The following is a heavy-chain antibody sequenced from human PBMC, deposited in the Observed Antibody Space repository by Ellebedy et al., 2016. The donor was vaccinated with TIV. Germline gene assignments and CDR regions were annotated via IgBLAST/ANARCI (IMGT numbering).Heavy chain of an antibody. CDR1: GFSVSNNY. D-gene: IGHD3-3*01. CDR3: ARGTERLWSGSYLAY. J-gene: IGHJ4*02. Sequence: GESLKISCATSGFSVSNNYMFWVCQAPGKGLEFVSIIYGGDSTNYAESVKGRFSIFRDTSQNTLYLQMKSLRVEDTAVYYCARGTERLWSGSYLAYWGQGTLVTVSS. CDR2: IYGGDST. V-gene: IGHV3-66*01.